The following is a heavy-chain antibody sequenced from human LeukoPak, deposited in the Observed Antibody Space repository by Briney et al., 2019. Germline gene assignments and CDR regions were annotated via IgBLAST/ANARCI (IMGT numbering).Heavy chain of an antibody. V-gene: IGHV1-8*03. Sequence: GASVKVSFKASGYTFTSYDINWVRQATGQGLEWMGWMNPNSGNTGYAQKFQGRVTITRNTSISTAYMELSSLRSEDTAVYYCARGQKITIFGVVIIGGNWFDPWGQGTLVTVSS. D-gene: IGHD3-3*01. CDR1: GYTFTSYD. J-gene: IGHJ5*02. CDR3: ARGQKITIFGVVIIGGNWFDP. CDR2: MNPNSGNT.